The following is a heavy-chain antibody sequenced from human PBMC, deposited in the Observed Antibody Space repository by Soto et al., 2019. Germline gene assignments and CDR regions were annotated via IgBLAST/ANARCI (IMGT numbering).Heavy chain of an antibody. CDR3: ARSYHTYYFDY. CDR2: IKSKSDGGTT. V-gene: IGHV3-15*07. CDR1: GFTFSNAW. D-gene: IGHD1-26*01. J-gene: IGHJ4*01. Sequence: EVQLVESGGGLVKPGGSLRLSCGGSGFTFSNAWMNWVRQAPGKGLEWVGRIKSKSDGGTTDYATPVKGRFTISRDDSKNMLYLQMNRLQTEDTAVYFRARSYHTYYFDYWGRGTLVAVSS.